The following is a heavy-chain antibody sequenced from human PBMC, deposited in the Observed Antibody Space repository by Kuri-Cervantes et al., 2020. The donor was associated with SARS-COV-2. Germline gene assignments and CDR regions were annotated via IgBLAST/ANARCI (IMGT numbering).Heavy chain of an antibody. V-gene: IGHV4-38-2*02. Sequence: SETLSLTCAVSGYSISSGSYWGWIRQSPGKGLEWIGSIYYSGSTYYNPSLKSRVTISVDTSKNQFSVKLSSVTAADTAVYYCARERGHFDYVWGSHRYFDFWGQGNLVTVSS. CDR3: ARERGHFDYVWGSHRYFDF. D-gene: IGHD3-16*02. CDR2: IYYSGST. CDR1: GYSISSGSY. J-gene: IGHJ4*02.